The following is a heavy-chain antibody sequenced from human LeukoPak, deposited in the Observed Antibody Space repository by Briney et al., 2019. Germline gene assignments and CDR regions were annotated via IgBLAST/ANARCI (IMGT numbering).Heavy chain of an antibody. CDR1: GFTFSSYG. D-gene: IGHD1-26*01. V-gene: IGHV3-33*01. CDR2: IWYDGSNK. CDR3: AREDGSYYPPDAFDI. J-gene: IGHJ3*02. Sequence: PGGSLRLSCAASGFTFSSYGMHWVRQAPGKGREWGAVIWYDGSNKYYADSVKGRFTISRDNSKNTLYLQMNSLRAEDTAVYYCAREDGSYYPPDAFDIWGQGTMVTVSS.